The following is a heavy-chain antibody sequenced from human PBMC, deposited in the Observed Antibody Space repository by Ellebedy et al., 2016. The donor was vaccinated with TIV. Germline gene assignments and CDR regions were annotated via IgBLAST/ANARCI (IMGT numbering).Heavy chain of an antibody. V-gene: IGHV3-33*01. J-gene: IGHJ5*02. CDR2: IWYDGSNK. Sequence: PGGSLRLSCAASGFTFSSYGMHWVRQAPGKGLEWVAVIWYDGSNKYYADSVKGRFTISRDNSKNTLYLQMSSLKAEDTAVYYCGRDRQQLRISWWLDPWGQGTLVTVSS. CDR1: GFTFSSYG. CDR3: GRDRQQLRISWWLDP. D-gene: IGHD6-13*01.